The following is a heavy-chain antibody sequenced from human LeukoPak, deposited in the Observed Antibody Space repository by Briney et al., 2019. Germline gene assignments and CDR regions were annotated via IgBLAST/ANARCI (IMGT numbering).Heavy chain of an antibody. CDR1: GFTLSSYS. J-gene: IGHJ4*02. Sequence: PGGSLRLSCAASGFTLSSYSMNWVRQAPGKGLEWVSYISSSSSTIYYADSVKGRFTISRDNAKNSLYLQMNSLRDEDTAVYYCAGDLHGTYDYFDYWGQGTLVTVSS. D-gene: IGHD1-26*01. CDR2: ISSSSSTI. V-gene: IGHV3-48*02. CDR3: AGDLHGTYDYFDY.